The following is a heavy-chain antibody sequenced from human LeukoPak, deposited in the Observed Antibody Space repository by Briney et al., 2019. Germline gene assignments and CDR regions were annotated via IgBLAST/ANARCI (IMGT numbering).Heavy chain of an antibody. V-gene: IGHV3-23*01. J-gene: IGHJ4*02. CDR1: GFTFSSYG. D-gene: IGHD4-17*01. CDR2: ISGSGGST. Sequence: GGTLRLSCAASGFTFSSYGMSWVRQAPGKGLEWVSAISGSGGSTYYADSVKGRFTISRDNSKNTLYLQMNSLRADDTAVYYCAKDRLTVTSFDYWGQGTLVTVSS. CDR3: AKDRLTVTSFDY.